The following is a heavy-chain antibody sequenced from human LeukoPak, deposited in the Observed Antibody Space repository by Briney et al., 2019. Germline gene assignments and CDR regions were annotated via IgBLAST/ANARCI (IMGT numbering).Heavy chain of an antibody. CDR2: IYYCGST. D-gene: IGHD1-26*01. V-gene: IGHV4-30-4*08. J-gene: IGHJ5*02. Sequence: SETLSLTCTVSGGSISSGDYYWSWIRQPPGKGLEWIGYIYYCGSTYYNPSLKSRVTISVDTSKNQFSLKLSSVTAADTAVYYCAISGSYGGWFDPWGQGTLVTVSS. CDR1: GGSISSGDYY. CDR3: AISGSYGGWFDP.